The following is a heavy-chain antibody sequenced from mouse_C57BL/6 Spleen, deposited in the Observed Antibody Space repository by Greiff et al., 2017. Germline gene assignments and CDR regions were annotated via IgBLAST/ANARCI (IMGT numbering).Heavy chain of an antibody. CDR2: IDPSDSYT. CDR3: ERGGYYGY. J-gene: IGHJ2*01. Sequence: QVHVKQPGAELVKPGASVKLSCKASGYTFTSYWMQWVKQRPGQGLEWIGEIDPSDSYTNYNQKFKGKATLTVDTSSSTAYMQRSSLTSEDSAVYYCERGGYYGYWGQGTTLTVSS. CDR1: GYTFTSYW. V-gene: IGHV1-50*01.